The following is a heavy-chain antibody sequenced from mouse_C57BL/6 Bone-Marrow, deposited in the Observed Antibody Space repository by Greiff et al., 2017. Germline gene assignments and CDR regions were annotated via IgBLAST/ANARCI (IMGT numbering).Heavy chain of an antibody. V-gene: IGHV1-64*01. CDR3: AREEVATNFDV. D-gene: IGHD1-1*02. CDR1: GYTFTSYW. J-gene: IGHJ1*03. CDR2: IPPNSGST. Sequence: QVQLQQPGAELVKPGASVKLSCKASGYTFTSYWMHWVKQRPGQGLEWIGMIPPNSGSTNYNEKFKSKATLTVDKSSSTAYMQLSSLTSEDSAVYYCAREEVATNFDVWGTGTTGTVSS.